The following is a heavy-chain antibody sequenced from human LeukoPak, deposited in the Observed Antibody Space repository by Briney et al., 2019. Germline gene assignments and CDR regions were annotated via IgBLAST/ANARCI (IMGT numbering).Heavy chain of an antibody. CDR2: INDSGRI. CDR1: GGSLSNYY. D-gene: IGHD1-7*01. J-gene: IGHJ6*03. V-gene: IGHV4-34*01. CDR3: ARRWNYGRNYYTDV. Sequence: PSETLSLTCAVYGGSLSNYYWSWIRQPPGKGLEWIGEINDSGRINYNPSLMSRVTVSVDTSKNQFSLRLTSVTATDTAVYYCARRWNYGRNYYTDVWGNGATVSVSS.